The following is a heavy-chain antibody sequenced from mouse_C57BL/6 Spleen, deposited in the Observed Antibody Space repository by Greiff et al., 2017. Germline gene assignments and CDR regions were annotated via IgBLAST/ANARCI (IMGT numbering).Heavy chain of an antibody. J-gene: IGHJ2*01. CDR3: ARLYDCYYAPFLDY. V-gene: IGHV5-17*01. D-gene: IGHD2-3*01. CDR2: ISSGSSTI. CDR1: GFTFSDYG. Sequence: DVMLVESGGGLVKPGGSLKLSCAASGFTFSDYGMHWVRQAPEKGLEWVAYISSGSSTIYYADTVKGRFTISRDNAKNTLFLQMTSLRSEDTAMYYCARLYDCYYAPFLDYWGQGTTLTVSS.